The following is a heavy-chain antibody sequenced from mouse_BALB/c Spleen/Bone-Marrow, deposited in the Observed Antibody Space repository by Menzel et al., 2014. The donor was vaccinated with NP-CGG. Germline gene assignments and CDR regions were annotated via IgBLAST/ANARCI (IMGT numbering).Heavy chain of an antibody. CDR1: GYTFSSYW. D-gene: IGHD1-2*01. J-gene: IGHJ3*01. V-gene: IGHV1-9*01. CDR3: ARRGHGFAWFAY. Sequence: VKLQESGTELMKPGASVKISCKATGYTFSSYWIEWVNQGPGHGLEWIGEILPGSGSTNYNEKFKGKATFTADTSSNTAYMQLSSLTSEDSAVYYCARRGHGFAWFAYWGQGTLVIVSA. CDR2: ILPGSGST.